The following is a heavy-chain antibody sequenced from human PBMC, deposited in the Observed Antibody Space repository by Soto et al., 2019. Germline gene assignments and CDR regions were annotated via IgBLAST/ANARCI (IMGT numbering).Heavy chain of an antibody. CDR3: ARETAGSGKNKWYDP. CDR2: IYYSGTT. Sequence: SETLCLPFTVSAGSHSNSGYYWCWIRQPPGKGLEWIGSIYYSGTTNYNPSLKSRVTISVDTSKNQFSLKLSSVTTADTAVYYCARETAGSGKNKWYDPWCQGSLV. V-gene: IGHV4-39*07. J-gene: IGHJ5*02. D-gene: IGHD3-10*01. CDR1: AGSHSNSGYY.